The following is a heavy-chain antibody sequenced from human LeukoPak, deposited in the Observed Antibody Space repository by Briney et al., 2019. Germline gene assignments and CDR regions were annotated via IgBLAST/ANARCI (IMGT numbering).Heavy chain of an antibody. CDR1: GYSISSGYY. CDR3: ARGPYSYDSSGAFDI. Sequence: SETLSLTCTVSGYSISSGYYWGWIRQPAGTALEWIGRIYTSGTITYNPSLKSRVTMSVDTSKNQFSLKLSSVTAADTAVYFCARGPYSYDSSGAFDIWGQGTMVTVSS. D-gene: IGHD3-22*01. J-gene: IGHJ3*02. CDR2: IYTSGTI. V-gene: IGHV4-4*07.